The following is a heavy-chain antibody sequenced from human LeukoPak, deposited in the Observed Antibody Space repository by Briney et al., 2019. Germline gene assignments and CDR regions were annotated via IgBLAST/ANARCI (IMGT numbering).Heavy chain of an antibody. V-gene: IGHV1-2*02. CDR3: ARDLGEYSSSSGDY. CDR1: GYTFTGYY. D-gene: IGHD6-6*01. J-gene: IGHJ4*02. Sequence: ASVKVSCKAAGYTFTGYYMHWVRQAPGQGLEWMGWINPNSGGTNYAQKFQGRVTMTRDTSISTAYMELSRLRSDDTAVYHCARDLGEYSSSSGDYWGQGTLVTVSS. CDR2: INPNSGGT.